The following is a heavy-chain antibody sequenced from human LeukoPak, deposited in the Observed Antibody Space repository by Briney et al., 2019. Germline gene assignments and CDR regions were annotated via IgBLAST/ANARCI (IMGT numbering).Heavy chain of an antibody. J-gene: IGHJ6*02. CDR1: GGTFNSYA. D-gene: IGHD3-22*01. Sequence: SVKVSCKASGGTFNSYAISRVRQAPGQGLEWMGRIIPIFGIANYAQKFQGRVTITADKSTSTAYMELSSLRSEDTAVYYCARDGYYDGDYGMDVWGQGTTVTVSS. V-gene: IGHV1-69*04. CDR3: ARDGYYDGDYGMDV. CDR2: IIPIFGIA.